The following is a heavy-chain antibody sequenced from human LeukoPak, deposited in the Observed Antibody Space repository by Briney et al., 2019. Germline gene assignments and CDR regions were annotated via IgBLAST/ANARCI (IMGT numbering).Heavy chain of an antibody. CDR1: GGSISSXX. V-gene: IGHV4-59*08. D-gene: IGHD3-10*01. CDR3: ALPGDGSGTYFRA. Sequence: SGGSISSXXXXXXRXXXGXGXXXXXYIYHSGSTDYNPSLKSRATISVDLSKNQFSLKVSSVTAADTAVYYCALPGDGSGTYFRAWGQGTLVTVSS. J-gene: IGHJ4*02. CDR2: IYHSGST.